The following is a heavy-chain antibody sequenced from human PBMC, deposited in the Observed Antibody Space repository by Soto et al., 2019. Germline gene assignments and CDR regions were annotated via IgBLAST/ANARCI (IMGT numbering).Heavy chain of an antibody. Sequence: QVQLAESRGGVVQSGRSLRLSCAASGFTFSNYIMHWVRQTPGKGLEWVAVILDDGNNKYYADSVKGRFTISRDNSKNTLYLQMNSLRTEDTAVYYCARDDEGGSYCDLGYWGQGTLVTVSS. D-gene: IGHD3-10*01. J-gene: IGHJ4*02. CDR2: ILDDGNNK. CDR1: GFTFSNYI. CDR3: ARDDEGGSYCDLGY. V-gene: IGHV3-30-3*01.